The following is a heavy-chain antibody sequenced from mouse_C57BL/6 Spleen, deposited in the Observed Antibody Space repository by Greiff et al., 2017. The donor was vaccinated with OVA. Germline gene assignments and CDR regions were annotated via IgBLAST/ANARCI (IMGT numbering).Heavy chain of an antibody. CDR1: GFTFSDYY. CDR2: INYDGSST. Sequence: EVKLMESEGGLVQPGSSMKLSCTASGFTFSDYYMAWVRQVPEKGLEWVANINYDGSSTYYLDSLKSRFIISRDNAKNILYLQMSSLKSEDTATYYCARDRYYDGFDYWGQGTTLTVSS. CDR3: ARDRYYDGFDY. V-gene: IGHV5-16*01. J-gene: IGHJ2*01. D-gene: IGHD1-1*01.